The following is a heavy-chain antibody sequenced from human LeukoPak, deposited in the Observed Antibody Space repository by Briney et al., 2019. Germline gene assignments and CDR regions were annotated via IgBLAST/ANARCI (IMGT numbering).Heavy chain of an antibody. CDR3: GTTGNYYYYYMDV. Sequence: PSQTLSLTCTVSGGSISSGSYYWSWIRQPAGKGLEWIGRIYTSGSTNYNPSLKSRVTISVDTSKNQFSLKLSSVTAADTAVYYCGTTGNYYYYYMDVWGKGTTVTISS. D-gene: IGHD1-14*01. J-gene: IGHJ6*03. CDR2: IYTSGST. V-gene: IGHV4-61*02. CDR1: GGSISSGSYY.